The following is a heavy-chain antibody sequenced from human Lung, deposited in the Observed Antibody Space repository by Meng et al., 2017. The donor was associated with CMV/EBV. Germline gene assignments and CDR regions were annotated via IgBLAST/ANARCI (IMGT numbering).Heavy chain of an antibody. V-gene: IGHV5-51*01. CDR3: ARVGYCSGGSCSPFDP. CDR1: GYSFTSYW. D-gene: IGHD2-15*01. J-gene: IGHJ5*02. Sequence: GGSLRLXCKGSGYSFTSYWIGWVRQMPGKGLEWMGIIYPGDSDTRYSPSFQGQVTISADKSISTAYLQWSSLKASDTAMYYCARVGYCSGGSCSPFDPWGQGNXV. CDR2: IYPGDSDT.